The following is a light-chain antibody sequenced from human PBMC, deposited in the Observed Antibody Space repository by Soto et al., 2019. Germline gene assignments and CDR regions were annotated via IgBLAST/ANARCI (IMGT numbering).Light chain of an antibody. CDR3: QQYGSSIT. J-gene: IGKJ5*01. CDR2: GAS. V-gene: IGKV3-20*01. Sequence: EIVLTQSPGTLSLSPGERATLSCRASQSVSSSYLAWYQQKPGQAPRLLIYGASSRATGIPDRFSGSGSGTEFTLTISRLEPEEFAVYYCQQYGSSITFGQGTRLEIK. CDR1: QSVSSSY.